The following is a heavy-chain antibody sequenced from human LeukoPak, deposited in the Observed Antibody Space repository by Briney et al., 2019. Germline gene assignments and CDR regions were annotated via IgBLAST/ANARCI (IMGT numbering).Heavy chain of an antibody. V-gene: IGHV4-59*12. CDR3: ARRRSSSWTRGGWFDP. D-gene: IGHD6-13*01. CDR1: GGSISSYY. CDR2: IYYSGST. J-gene: IGHJ5*02. Sequence: SSETLSLTCTASGGSISSYYWSWIRQPPGKGLEWIGYIYYSGSTNYNPSLKSRVTISVDTSKNQFSLKLSSVTAADTAVYYCARRRSSSWTRGGWFDPWGQGTLVTVSS.